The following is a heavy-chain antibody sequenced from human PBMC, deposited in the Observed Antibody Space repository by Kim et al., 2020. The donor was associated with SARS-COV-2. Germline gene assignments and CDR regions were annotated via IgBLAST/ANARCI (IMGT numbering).Heavy chain of an antibody. CDR1: GGSISSGGYY. V-gene: IGHV4-31*03. J-gene: IGHJ4*02. Sequence: SETLSLTCTVSGGSISSGGYYWSWIRQHPGKGLEWIGYIYYSGSTYYNPSLKSRVTMSVDTSKNQFSLKLSSVTAADTAVYYCASTYYYDSSGYYYQYYFDYWGQGTLVTVSS. CDR2: IYYSGST. CDR3: ASTYYYDSSGYYYQYYFDY. D-gene: IGHD3-22*01.